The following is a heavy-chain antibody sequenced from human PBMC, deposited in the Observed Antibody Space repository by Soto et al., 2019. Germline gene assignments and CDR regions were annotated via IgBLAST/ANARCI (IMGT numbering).Heavy chain of an antibody. CDR1: GYSFTKYG. Sequence: ASVKVSCKTSGYSFTKYGLHWVRQAPGQRLEWMGWINPGNGDTKYSQKFQGRVTITRDTSATTAYMELSSLRSEDSAVFYCARTDCSSTSCYNYYYYGMDVWGQGXTVTVYS. J-gene: IGHJ6*02. V-gene: IGHV1-3*01. CDR3: ARTDCSSTSCYNYYYYGMDV. D-gene: IGHD2-2*01. CDR2: INPGNGDT.